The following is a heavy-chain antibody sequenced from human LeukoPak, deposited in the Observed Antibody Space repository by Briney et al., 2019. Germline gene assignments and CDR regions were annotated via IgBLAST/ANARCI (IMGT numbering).Heavy chain of an antibody. D-gene: IGHD4-23*01. CDR2: IIPILGIA. CDR1: GGTFSSYA. J-gene: IGHJ6*02. V-gene: IGHV1-69*04. Sequence: ASVKVSCKASGGTFSSYAISWVRRAPGQGLEWMGRIIPILGIANYAQKFQGRVTITADKSTSTAYMELSSLRSEDTAVYYCARVGNDYGGNSAPPSDYYYYGMDVWGQGTTVTVSS. CDR3: ARVGNDYGGNSAPPSDYYYYGMDV.